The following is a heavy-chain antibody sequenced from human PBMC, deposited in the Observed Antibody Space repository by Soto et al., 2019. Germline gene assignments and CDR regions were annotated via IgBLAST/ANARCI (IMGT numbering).Heavy chain of an antibody. CDR2: INAGNGNT. Sequence: ASVKVSCKASGYTFTRYAMHWVRQDPGQRLEWMGWINAGNGNTKYSQKFQGRVTITSDTSASTAYMELSSLRLEDTAVYYCARGPSHSDPYFDYWGQGTLGSGSS. CDR1: GYTFTRYA. J-gene: IGHJ4*02. CDR3: ARGPSHSDPYFDY. V-gene: IGHV1-3*01. D-gene: IGHD2-21*02.